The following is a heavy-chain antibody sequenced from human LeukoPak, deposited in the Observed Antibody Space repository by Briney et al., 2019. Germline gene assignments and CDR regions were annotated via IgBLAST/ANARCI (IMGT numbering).Heavy chain of an antibody. J-gene: IGHJ5*02. CDR1: GFTLSSYA. D-gene: IGHD3-9*01. V-gene: IGHV3-23*01. CDR3: VRDPSYYDILTGYYSVPWFDP. CDR2: IDGSDGNT. Sequence: GGSLRLSCAASGFTLSSYAMNWARQAPGKGLEWVSTIDGSDGNTYYADSVKGRFTISRDNSKNTLYLQMNSLRAEDTAVYYCVRDPSYYDILTGYYSVPWFDPWGQGTLVTVSS.